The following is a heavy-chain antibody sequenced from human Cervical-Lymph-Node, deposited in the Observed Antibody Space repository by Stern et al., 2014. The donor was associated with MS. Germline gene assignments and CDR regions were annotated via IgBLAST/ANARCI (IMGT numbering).Heavy chain of an antibody. Sequence: EVQLVESGGGLAQPGGSLRLSCVGSGFTFESFWMTWVRQVPGKGLEWVANIDPDGSEKMYLDSVKGRFSISRDNARKSMFLQMNNLRDDDTALYYCARGKGTLTYWGQGTLVTVSS. CDR1: GFTFESFW. V-gene: IGHV3-7*01. CDR2: IDPDGSEK. D-gene: IGHD4/OR15-4a*01. CDR3: ARGKGTLTY. J-gene: IGHJ4*02.